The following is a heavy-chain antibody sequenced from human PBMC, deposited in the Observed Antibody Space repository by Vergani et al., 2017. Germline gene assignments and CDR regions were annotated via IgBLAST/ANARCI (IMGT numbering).Heavy chain of an antibody. CDR3: ARELYDFWSGYPGVYYYYYMDV. V-gene: IGHV4-4*07. D-gene: IGHD3-3*01. CDR2: IYTSGST. J-gene: IGHJ6*03. Sequence: QVQLQESGPGLVKPSETLSLTCTVSGGSISSYYWSWIRQPAGTGLEWIGRIYTSGSTNYNPSLKSRVTMSVDTSKNQFSLKLSSVTAADTAVYYCARELYDFWSGYPGVYYYYYMDVWGKGTTVTVSS. CDR1: GGSISSYY.